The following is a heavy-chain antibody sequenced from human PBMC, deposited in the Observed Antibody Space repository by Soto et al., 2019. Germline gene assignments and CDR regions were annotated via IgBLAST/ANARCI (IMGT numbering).Heavy chain of an antibody. V-gene: IGHV4-34*01. Sequence: QVQLQQWGAGLLKPSETLSLTCAVYGGSFSGYYWSWRRQPPGKGMEWIGEIKHSGSTNYNPALTSRVTRSVDTSKNLFSLKLSSVSAADTAVYYCRGYDSLTGHDYCGQGTLVTVSS. CDR1: GGSFSGYY. J-gene: IGHJ4*02. D-gene: IGHD3-9*01. CDR2: IKHSGST. CDR3: RGYDSLTGHDY.